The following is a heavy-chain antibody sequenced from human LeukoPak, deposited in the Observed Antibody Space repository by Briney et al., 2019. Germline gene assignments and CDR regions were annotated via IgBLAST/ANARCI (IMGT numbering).Heavy chain of an antibody. Sequence: GGSLRLSCAASGFTFSSYGMHWVRQAPGKGLEWVAVIWYDGSNKYYADSVKGRFTISRDNSKNTLYLQMNSLRAEDTAVYYCALEGISAAGEHWGQGTLVTVSA. J-gene: IGHJ1*01. CDR2: IWYDGSNK. CDR3: ALEGISAAGEH. V-gene: IGHV3-30*02. CDR1: GFTFSSYG. D-gene: IGHD6-13*01.